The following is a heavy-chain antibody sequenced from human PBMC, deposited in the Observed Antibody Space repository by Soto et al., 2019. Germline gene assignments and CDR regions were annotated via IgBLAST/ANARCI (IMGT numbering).Heavy chain of an antibody. CDR1: GFTFKIYW. V-gene: IGHV3-74*01. Sequence: PVGSLRLSCATSGFTFKIYWMHCFLQAPGKVLVWISRIKSDGSDTIYADSVKGRFTISRDNARNTLYLQMNSLRAEDTATYYCARDRNYHSDYWGQGTLVTVSS. J-gene: IGHJ4*02. D-gene: IGHD1-7*01. CDR3: ARDRNYHSDY. CDR2: IKSDGSDT.